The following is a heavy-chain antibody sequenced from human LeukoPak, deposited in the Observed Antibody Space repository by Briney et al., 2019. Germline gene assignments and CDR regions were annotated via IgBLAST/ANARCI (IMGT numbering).Heavy chain of an antibody. CDR2: ISFDGSNK. CDR3: AKDSCSGGSCYGFDF. Sequence: PGGSLRLSCAASAFTFSIYGVHWVRQAPGKGLEWVAVISFDGSNKYYADSVKGRFTISRDNSKNTLYLQMSSLRTEDTAVYYCAKDSCSGGSCYGFDFWGQGTLVTVSS. J-gene: IGHJ4*02. V-gene: IGHV3-30*18. D-gene: IGHD2-15*01. CDR1: AFTFSIYG.